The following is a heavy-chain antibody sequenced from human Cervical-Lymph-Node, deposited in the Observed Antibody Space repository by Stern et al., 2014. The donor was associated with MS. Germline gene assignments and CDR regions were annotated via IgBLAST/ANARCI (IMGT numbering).Heavy chain of an antibody. CDR1: GFSLSTSGVG. CDR2: IYWDDDK. D-gene: IGHD6-13*01. J-gene: IGHJ4*02. V-gene: IGHV2-5*02. Sequence: QVTLRESGPTLVKPTQTLTLTCTFSGFSLSTSGVGVGWIRQPPGKALEWLALIYWDDDKPYSPSLKSRITITKATSKNQVVLTMTNMDPVDTATYYCARVAAAGSPGYWGQGTLVTVSS. CDR3: ARVAAAGSPGY.